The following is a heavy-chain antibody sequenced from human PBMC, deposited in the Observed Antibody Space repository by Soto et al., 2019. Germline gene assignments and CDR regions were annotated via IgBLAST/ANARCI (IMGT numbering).Heavy chain of an antibody. CDR2: IFSNDEK. J-gene: IGHJ4*02. CDR3: ARIIKGVAGTFDY. Sequence: QVTLKESGPVLVKPTEPLTLTCTVSGFSLSNARMGVSWIRQPPGKALEWLAHIFSNDEKSYSTSLKSRLTISKDTSKSQVVLTMTNMDPVDTATYYCARIIKGVAGTFDYWGQGTLVTVSS. V-gene: IGHV2-26*01. CDR1: GFSLSNARMG. D-gene: IGHD6-19*01.